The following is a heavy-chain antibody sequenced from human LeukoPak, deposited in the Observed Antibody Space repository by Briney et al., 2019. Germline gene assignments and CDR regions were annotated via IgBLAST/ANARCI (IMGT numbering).Heavy chain of an antibody. CDR2: IYYSGST. D-gene: IGHD3-22*01. V-gene: IGHV4-39*01. J-gene: IGHJ4*02. Sequence: SETLSLTCTVSGGPISSYYWGWIRQPPGKGLEWIGTIYYSGSTYYNPSLKSRVTVSVDTSKNQLSLKLSSVTATDTAVYYCASPYDTGGYFDYWGQGTLVTVSS. CDR3: ASPYDTGGYFDY. CDR1: GGPISSYY.